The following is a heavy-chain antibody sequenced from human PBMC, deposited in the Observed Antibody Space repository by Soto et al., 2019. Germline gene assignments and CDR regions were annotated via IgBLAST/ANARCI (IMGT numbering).Heavy chain of an antibody. CDR2: ISPYNGNT. D-gene: IGHD4-17*01. CDR3: ARGRDYGDFYFDY. Sequence: QVQLVQSGAEVKKPGASVKVSCKASGYTFTNFGINWVRQAPGLGLEWVGWISPYNGNTQNVEKLQGRVTMTTDTSTSTVYMELRSLRSDDSAVYYCARGRDYGDFYFDYWGQGTLVTVSS. V-gene: IGHV1-18*01. J-gene: IGHJ4*02. CDR1: GYTFTNFG.